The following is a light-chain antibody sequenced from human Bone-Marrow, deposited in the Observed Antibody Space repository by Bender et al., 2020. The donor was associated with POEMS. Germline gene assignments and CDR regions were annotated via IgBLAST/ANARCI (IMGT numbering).Light chain of an antibody. V-gene: IGLV2-23*02. Sequence: QSALTQPASVSGSPGQSITISCTGSNSHFGTNKFVSWYQQLPGQVPKLMIYDVSKRPSGVSNRFSGSKSGNTASLTISGLQAEDESNYYCCSYAGSIIIFGGGTKVTVL. CDR2: DVS. CDR1: NSHFGTNKF. J-gene: IGLJ2*01. CDR3: CSYAGSIII.